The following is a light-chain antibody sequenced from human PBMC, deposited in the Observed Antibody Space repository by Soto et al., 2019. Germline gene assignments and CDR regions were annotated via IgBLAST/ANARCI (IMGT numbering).Light chain of an antibody. J-gene: IGKJ1*01. CDR3: QHYGTTPWT. CDR2: GAS. CDR1: QSVCSRC. Sequence: ETVLTQSPGTLSLSPGERVTLSCRTSQSVCSRCFAWYQQKPGQSPRLLIYGASTRATGIPDRFSGSGSGTDFTLTISRLEPEDFAVYDCQHYGTTPWTFGQGTKVAIK. V-gene: IGKV3-20*01.